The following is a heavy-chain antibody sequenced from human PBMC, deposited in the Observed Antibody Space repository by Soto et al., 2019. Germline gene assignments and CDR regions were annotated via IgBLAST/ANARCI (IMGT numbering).Heavy chain of an antibody. V-gene: IGHV1-3*01. CDR1: GYTFTSYA. CDR2: INAGNGNT. CDR3: AKDSVWQQLYFYFDY. D-gene: IGHD3-16*01. Sequence: ASVKVSCKASGYTFTSYAMHWVRQAPGQRLEWMGWINAGNGNTKYSQKFQGRVTITRDTSASTAYMELSSLRSEDTAVYYCAKDSVWQQLYFYFDYWGQGALVTVSS. J-gene: IGHJ4*02.